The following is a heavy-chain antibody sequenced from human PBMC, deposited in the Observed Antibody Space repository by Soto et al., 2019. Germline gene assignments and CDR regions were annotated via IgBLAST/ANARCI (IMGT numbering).Heavy chain of an antibody. J-gene: IGHJ1*01. V-gene: IGHV4-39*01. CDR2: IYYSGST. CDR1: GGFISSSNDD. D-gene: IGHD3-10*01. Sequence: SESLSLTCSVSGGFISSSNDDWGWIRQPPGKGLEWIGSIYYSGSTYYKPSLKSRVTVSVDTSKNQSSLKLSSVTAADTAVYNCARGDLGVYLRVLIRVSAEYFQHWGQGTLVTVSS. CDR3: ARGDLGVYLRVLIRVSAEYFQH.